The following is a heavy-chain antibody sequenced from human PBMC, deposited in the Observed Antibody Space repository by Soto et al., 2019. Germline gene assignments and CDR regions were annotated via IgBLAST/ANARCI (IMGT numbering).Heavy chain of an antibody. CDR3: ARAGIEMSTFWSRHRGFDY. CDR2: IYYSGST. V-gene: IGHV4-59*01. J-gene: IGHJ4*02. Sequence: QVQLQESGPGLVKPSETLSLTCTVSGGSISSYYWSWIRQPPGKELEWIGYIYYSGSTNYNPSLKSRVTISVDTSKNQFALKLSSVTAADTAVYYCARAGIEMSTFWSRHRGFDYWGQGTLVTVSS. CDR1: GGSISSYY. D-gene: IGHD1-26*01.